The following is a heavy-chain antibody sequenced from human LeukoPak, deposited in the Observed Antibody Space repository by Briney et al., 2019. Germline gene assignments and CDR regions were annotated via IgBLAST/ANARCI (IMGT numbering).Heavy chain of an antibody. CDR2: ISWDGRNK. Sequence: GGSLRLSCVASGFTFSNYGIHWVRQAPGKGLEWVASISWDGRNKRYADSVTGRFTISRDNSQNTLYLQMNSLRGEDTAIYYCARSVVTPSSWFDPWGQGTLVTVSS. CDR1: GFTFSNYG. CDR3: ARSVVTPSSWFDP. D-gene: IGHD4-23*01. V-gene: IGHV3-30*03. J-gene: IGHJ5*02.